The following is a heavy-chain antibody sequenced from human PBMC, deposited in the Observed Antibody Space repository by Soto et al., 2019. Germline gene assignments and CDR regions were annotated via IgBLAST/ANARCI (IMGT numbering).Heavy chain of an antibody. D-gene: IGHD2-15*01. CDR3: AKDIVVVVAATKWFDP. Sequence: HPGGSLRLSCAASGFTFSSYAMSWVRQAPGKGLEWVSAISGSGGSTYYADSVKGRFTISRDNSKNTLYLQMNSLRAEDTAVYYCAKDIVVVVAATKWFDPWGQGTLVTVSS. J-gene: IGHJ5*02. CDR2: ISGSGGST. CDR1: GFTFSSYA. V-gene: IGHV3-23*01.